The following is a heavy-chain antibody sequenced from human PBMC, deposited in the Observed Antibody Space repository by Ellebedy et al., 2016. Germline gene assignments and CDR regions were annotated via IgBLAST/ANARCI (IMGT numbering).Heavy chain of an antibody. Sequence: GGSLRLSCAASGFTFSSYGMHWVRQAPGKGLEWVAVIWYDGSNKYYADSVKGRFTISSDNSKNTLYLQMNSLRAEDTAVYYCARRGNGIYYFDYWGQGTLVTVSS. D-gene: IGHD2/OR15-2a*01. J-gene: IGHJ4*02. CDR3: ARRGNGIYYFDY. CDR1: GFTFSSYG. V-gene: IGHV3-33*01. CDR2: IWYDGSNK.